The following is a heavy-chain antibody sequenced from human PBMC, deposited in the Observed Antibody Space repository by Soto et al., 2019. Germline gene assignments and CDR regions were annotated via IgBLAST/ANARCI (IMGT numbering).Heavy chain of an antibody. CDR2: INGYNGKA. CDR1: GYTFTTYG. V-gene: IGHV1-18*01. Sequence: ASVKVSCKASGYTFTTYGISWLRQAPGQGLEWLGWINGYNGKANYAQRLQGRVTMTTDTSTSTAYMELTSLSSDDTAVYYCARVGTAAGFAWFDPWGQGTLVTVSS. J-gene: IGHJ5*02. D-gene: IGHD6-13*01. CDR3: ARVGTAAGFAWFDP.